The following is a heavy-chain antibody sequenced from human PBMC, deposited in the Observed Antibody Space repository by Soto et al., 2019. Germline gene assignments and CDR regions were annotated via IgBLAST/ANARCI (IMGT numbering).Heavy chain of an antibody. D-gene: IGHD2-2*01. Sequence: EVQLVESGGGLVQPGGCLRLSCAASGFTFSSYDMHWVRQPTGKTLEWVSGIGTAGDTYYPDSVKGRFTISREDAKNALYLQMNSLRADDTAVYYCASAIEKGRRGRVAYDYWGQGTLVTVSS. J-gene: IGHJ4*02. CDR2: IGTAGDT. CDR3: ASAIEKGRRGRVAYDY. V-gene: IGHV3-13*01. CDR1: GFTFSSYD.